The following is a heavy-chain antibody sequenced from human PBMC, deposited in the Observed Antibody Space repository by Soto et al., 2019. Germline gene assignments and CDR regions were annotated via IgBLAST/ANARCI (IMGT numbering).Heavy chain of an antibody. CDR1: GDSIGTINYY. V-gene: IGHV4-39*01. D-gene: IGHD2-8*01. J-gene: IGHJ4*02. Sequence: QLQLQESGPGLVKPSETLSVTCSVSGDSIGTINYYWGWLRQPPGKGPEWIGSIYYTGSTHYNPSLRGRATVPVDTSPNQSALRLTSVTAADTAVYSCARHPGYTVPTVYATHYFDDWGQGVLVTVSS. CDR3: ARHPGYTVPTVYATHYFDD. CDR2: IYYTGST.